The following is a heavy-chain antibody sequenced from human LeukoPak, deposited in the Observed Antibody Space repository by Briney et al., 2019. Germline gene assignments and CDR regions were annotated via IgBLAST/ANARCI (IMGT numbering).Heavy chain of an antibody. D-gene: IGHD6-13*01. V-gene: IGHV3-21*04. CDR1: GFTFSSYS. CDR2: ISSSSSYI. J-gene: IGHJ4*02. Sequence: PGGSLRLSCAASGFTFSSYSMNWVRQAPGKGLEWVSSISSSSSYIYYADSVKGRFTISRDNAKNSLYLQMNSLRSDDTAVYYCARGPGIAPAGFGRAAGDYWGQGTLVTVSS. CDR3: ARGPGIAPAGFGRAAGDY.